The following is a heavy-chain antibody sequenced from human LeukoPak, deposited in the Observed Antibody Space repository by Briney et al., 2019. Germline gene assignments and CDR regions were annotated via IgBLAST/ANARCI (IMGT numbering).Heavy chain of an antibody. Sequence: GESLKISCSASGFTFRTSWMHWVRQAPGKGLVWVSRISSDESERYYADSVKGRFTISRDNAKNTLYLQMDSLRAEDTAVYYCSRSDWFDPWGQGTLVTVSS. V-gene: IGHV3-74*01. CDR1: GFTFRTSW. CDR2: ISSDESER. J-gene: IGHJ5*02. CDR3: SRSDWFDP.